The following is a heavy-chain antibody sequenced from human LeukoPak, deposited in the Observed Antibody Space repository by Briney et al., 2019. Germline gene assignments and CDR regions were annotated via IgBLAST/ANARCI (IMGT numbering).Heavy chain of an antibody. CDR1: GFTFDNYA. D-gene: IGHD2-2*01. Sequence: GGSLRLSCAASGFTFDNYAMHWVRQAPGKGLEWVSGISWNSGSIGYADSVKGRFTISRDNAKNSLYLQMNSLRAEDTALYFWEKDYCSSPSGKTDYWGQETLVTVP. V-gene: IGHV3-9*01. CDR2: ISWNSGSI. CDR3: EKDYCSSPSGKTDY. J-gene: IGHJ4*02.